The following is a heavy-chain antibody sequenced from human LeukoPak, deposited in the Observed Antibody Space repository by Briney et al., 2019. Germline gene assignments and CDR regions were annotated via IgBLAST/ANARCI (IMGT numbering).Heavy chain of an antibody. Sequence: AGGSLRLSCAASGFTLSSYAMSWVRQAPGKGLEWVSAISGSGGSTYYADSVKGRFTISRDNSKNTLYLQMNSLRAEDTAVYYCARSSSWYYFDYWGQGTLVTVSS. CDR3: ARSSSWYYFDY. J-gene: IGHJ4*02. D-gene: IGHD6-13*01. V-gene: IGHV3-23*01. CDR2: ISGSGGST. CDR1: GFTLSSYA.